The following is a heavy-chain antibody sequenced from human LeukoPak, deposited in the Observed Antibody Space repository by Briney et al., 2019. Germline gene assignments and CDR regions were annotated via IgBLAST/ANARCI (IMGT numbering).Heavy chain of an antibody. Sequence: GRSLRLSCAASGFTFSSYAMSWVRQAPGKGLEWVSTISSSGGGTYYADSVKGRFTISRDNSKNSLYLQMNSLRAEDTAVYYCAKALVRGVISYFDYWGQGTLGTVSS. J-gene: IGHJ4*02. D-gene: IGHD3-10*01. CDR2: ISSSGGGT. CDR3: AKALVRGVISYFDY. CDR1: GFTFSSYA. V-gene: IGHV3-23*01.